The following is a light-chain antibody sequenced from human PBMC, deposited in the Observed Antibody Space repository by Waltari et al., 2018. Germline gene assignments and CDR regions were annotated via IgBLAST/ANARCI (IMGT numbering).Light chain of an antibody. Sequence: QAVLTQPSSLSASPGASVSLTCTLRSGINVGTSRITWYQQKAGSPPQFLLRYKSDSDKEQGSGVPSRFSGSKDASANAGILLISGLQSEDEADYYCMIWHSNAYVFGTGTKVTVL. V-gene: IGLV5-45*03. J-gene: IGLJ1*01. CDR1: SGINVGTSR. CDR2: YKSDSDK. CDR3: MIWHSNAYV.